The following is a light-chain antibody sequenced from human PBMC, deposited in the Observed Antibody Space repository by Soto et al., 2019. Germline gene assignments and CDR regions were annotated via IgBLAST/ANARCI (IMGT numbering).Light chain of an antibody. CDR2: VAS. J-gene: IGKJ2*01. Sequence: IPMTQSPSSLSASVGDRVTITCRASQRISSHLNWYQQQPGTAPKLLIYVASSLQSGVPSRFTGSGSGTDFTLTISSLQPEDFAIYYCQQSDSTPYTFGQGTKLEIK. CDR3: QQSDSTPYT. CDR1: QRISSH. V-gene: IGKV1-39*01.